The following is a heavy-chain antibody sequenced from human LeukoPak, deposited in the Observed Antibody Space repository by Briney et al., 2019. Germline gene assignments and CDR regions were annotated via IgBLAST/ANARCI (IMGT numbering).Heavy chain of an antibody. D-gene: IGHD3-3*01. J-gene: IGHJ5*02. V-gene: IGHV4-39*01. Sequence: SETLSLTCTVSGGSISRSSYYWGWIRQPPGKGLEWIGSIYYSGSTYYNPSLKSRVTISVDTSKNQFSLKLSSVTAADTAVYYCARQNRITIFGVVIKDWFDPWGQGTLVTVSS. CDR2: IYYSGST. CDR3: ARQNRITIFGVVIKDWFDP. CDR1: GGSISRSSYY.